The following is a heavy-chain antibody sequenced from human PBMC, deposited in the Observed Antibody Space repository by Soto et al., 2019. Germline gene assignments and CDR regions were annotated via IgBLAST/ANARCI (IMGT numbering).Heavy chain of an antibody. J-gene: IGHJ3*01. V-gene: IGHV3-7*03. D-gene: IGHD2-2*03. CDR2: IKQDGGET. Sequence: GGSLRLSCEASGFSFTNHWMSWVRQAPGKGLEWLANIKQDGGETYYLESVKGRFSISRDNAKDSVYLQMSGLRAEDTAVYYCARHGFRRDALDLWGQGTLVTVSS. CDR1: GFSFTNHW. CDR3: ARHGFRRDALDL.